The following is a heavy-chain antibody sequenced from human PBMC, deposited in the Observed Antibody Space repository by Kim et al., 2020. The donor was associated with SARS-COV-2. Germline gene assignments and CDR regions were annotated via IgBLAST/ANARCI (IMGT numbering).Heavy chain of an antibody. J-gene: IGHJ6*02. CDR2: IDPSDSYT. V-gene: IGHV5-10-1*01. CDR3: ARTRYSSPGYYYGMDV. Sequence: GESLKISCKGSGYSFTSYWISWVRQMPGKGLEWMGRIDPSDSYTNYSPSFQGHVTISADKSISTAYLQWSSLKASDTAMYYCARTRYSSPGYYYGMDVWGQGTTVTVSS. CDR1: GYSFTSYW. D-gene: IGHD6-13*01.